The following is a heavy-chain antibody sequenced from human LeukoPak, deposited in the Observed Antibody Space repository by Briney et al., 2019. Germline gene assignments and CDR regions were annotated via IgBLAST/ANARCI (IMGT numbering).Heavy chain of an antibody. CDR3: GTLLSNGPFDY. CDR1: GYTFTGYY. J-gene: IGHJ4*02. CDR2: IYPNSGAT. V-gene: IGHV1-2*02. Sequence: ASVKVSXKASGYTFTGYYMHWVRQAPGQGLEWMGWIYPNSGATKYAQKFQGRVTMTRDTSISTAYMELSRLRSDDTAVYYCGTLLSNGPFDYWGQGSLVTVSS.